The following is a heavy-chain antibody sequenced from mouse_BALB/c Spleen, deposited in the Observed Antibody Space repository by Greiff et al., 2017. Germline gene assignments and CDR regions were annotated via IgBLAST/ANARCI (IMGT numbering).Heavy chain of an antibody. J-gene: IGHJ4*01. Sequence: EVKLVESGGGLVKPGGSLKLSCAASGFTFSSYAMSWVRQTPEKRLEWVASISSGGSTYYPDSVKGRFTISRDNARNILYLQMSSLRSEDTAMYYCARWPVTTVVGGYYAMDYWGQGTSGTVSA. CDR1: GFTFSSYA. V-gene: IGHV5-6-5*01. CDR3: ARWPVTTVVGGYYAMDY. D-gene: IGHD1-1*01. CDR2: ISSGGST.